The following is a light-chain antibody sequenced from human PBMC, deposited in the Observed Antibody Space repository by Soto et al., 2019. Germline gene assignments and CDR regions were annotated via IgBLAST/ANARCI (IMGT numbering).Light chain of an antibody. Sequence: VLTQPPSASASLGASVTLTCTLSSGYSNYKVDWYQQRPGKGPRFVMRVGTGGIVGSKGDGIPGRFSVLGSGLNRYLTIKNIQEEDESDFHCGADHGSGSNFLVVFGGGTKLTVL. J-gene: IGLJ2*01. CDR3: GADHGSGSNFLVV. CDR1: SGYSNYK. V-gene: IGLV9-49*01. CDR2: VGTGGIVG.